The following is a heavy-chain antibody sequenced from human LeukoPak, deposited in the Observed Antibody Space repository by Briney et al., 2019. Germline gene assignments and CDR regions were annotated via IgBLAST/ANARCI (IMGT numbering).Heavy chain of an antibody. V-gene: IGHV3-23*01. CDR1: GFTFSSYA. D-gene: IGHD6-13*01. CDR2: ISGSGSTT. Sequence: GGSLRLSCAASGFTFSSYAMNWVRQAPGKGLEWVSAISGSGSTTYYADSVKGRFTISRDNSKNTLFLQMNSLRAEDTAVYYCARVSSSWYYLDYWGQGTLVTVSS. J-gene: IGHJ4*02. CDR3: ARVSSSWYYLDY.